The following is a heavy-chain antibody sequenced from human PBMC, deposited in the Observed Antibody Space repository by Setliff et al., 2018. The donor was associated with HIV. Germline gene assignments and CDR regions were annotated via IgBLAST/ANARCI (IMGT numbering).Heavy chain of an antibody. CDR3: ARYRSGDTDISLDY. Sequence: SETLSLTCNVSGGSINSRTHYWGWMRQPPGKGLEWIGSIFYSGINYYNPSLEGRVIISTDTRNHFSLNLYSITAADTAVYYCARYRSGDTDISLDYWGQGALVNVSS. J-gene: IGHJ4*02. CDR2: IFYSGIN. V-gene: IGHV4-39*07. CDR1: GGSINSRTHY. D-gene: IGHD3-10*01.